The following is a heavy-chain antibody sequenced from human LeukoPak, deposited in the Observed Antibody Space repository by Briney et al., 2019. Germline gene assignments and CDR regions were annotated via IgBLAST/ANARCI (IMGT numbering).Heavy chain of an antibody. CDR1: GYTFTSYA. Sequence: ASVKVSCKASGYTFTSYAMHWVRQAPGQRLEWMGWINAGNGNTKYSQKFQGRVTMTRDTSTSTVYMELSSLRSEDTAVYYCARGPDSSGYYPGWQFDYWGQGTLVTVSS. CDR2: INAGNGNT. J-gene: IGHJ4*02. V-gene: IGHV1-3*01. CDR3: ARGPDSSGYYPGWQFDY. D-gene: IGHD3-22*01.